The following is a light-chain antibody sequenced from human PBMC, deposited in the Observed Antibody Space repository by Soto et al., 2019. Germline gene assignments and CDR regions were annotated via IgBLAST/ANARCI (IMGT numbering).Light chain of an antibody. J-gene: IGKJ4*01. Sequence: DIQMTQSPSSLSASVGDRVTITCQASQGINNYLNWYQQKPGNAPKLLIFDTSDLETGVPSRFSGRGSGTDFTFTISSLQPEDVAAYYCQQYHTLPITLGGGTKVDIK. CDR3: QQYHTLPIT. CDR2: DTS. V-gene: IGKV1-33*01. CDR1: QGINNY.